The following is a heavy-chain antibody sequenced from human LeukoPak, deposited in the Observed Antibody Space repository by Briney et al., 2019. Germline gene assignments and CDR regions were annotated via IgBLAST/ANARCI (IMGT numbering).Heavy chain of an antibody. J-gene: IGHJ4*02. CDR2: IGNTET. Sequence: GGSLRLSCATYGFPFETNAMSWVRQAPGKGLEWVATIGNTETFYADSVTGRFTISRDSSKNTVNLQMNRLRVEDTAIYYCAKDWIQFNRVFDCFDSWGQGTLVTVSS. CDR3: AKDWIQFNRVFDCFDS. V-gene: IGHV3-23*01. CDR1: GFPFETNA. D-gene: IGHD5-18*01.